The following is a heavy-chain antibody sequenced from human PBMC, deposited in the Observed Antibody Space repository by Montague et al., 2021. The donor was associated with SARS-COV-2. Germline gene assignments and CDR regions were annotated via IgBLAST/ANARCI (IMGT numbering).Heavy chain of an antibody. CDR1: GFTFSSYD. Sequence: SLRLSCSASGFTFSSYDMHWVRQATGKGLEWVSAIGTAGDTYYPGSVKGRFTISRENAKNSLYLQMNSLRAGDTAVYCCARGDIVATQGAYYYYGMDVWGQGTTVTVSS. CDR2: IGTAGDT. D-gene: IGHD5-12*01. J-gene: IGHJ6*02. CDR3: ARGDIVATQGAYYYYGMDV. V-gene: IGHV3-13*01.